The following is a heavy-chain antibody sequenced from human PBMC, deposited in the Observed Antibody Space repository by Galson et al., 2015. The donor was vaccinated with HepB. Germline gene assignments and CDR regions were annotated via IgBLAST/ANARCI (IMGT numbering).Heavy chain of an antibody. Sequence: SLRLSCAASGFTFGDYGMSWVRQAPGKGLEWVSGVNWNSGSPSYADSVKGRFTISRDNAKNSLYLQMNSLRAEDTSLYHCARGRGSFPRDYFDSWGQGTLVTVST. D-gene: IGHD1-26*01. CDR3: ARGRGSFPRDYFDS. J-gene: IGHJ4*02. V-gene: IGHV3-20*01. CDR1: GFTFGDYG. CDR2: VNWNSGSP.